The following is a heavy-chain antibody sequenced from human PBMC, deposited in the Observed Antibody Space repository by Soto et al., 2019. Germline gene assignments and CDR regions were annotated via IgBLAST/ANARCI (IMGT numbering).Heavy chain of an antibody. J-gene: IGHJ4*01. D-gene: IGHD5-12*01. Sequence: EEQLVESGGGLVKPGWSLRLSCAASGFTFSTSIMNWVRQAPGTGLEWVSSITSSSSHMVYAASVKVRFTISRDNARTSLYLQMNSLRAEDTAIYYCTTALGRVPTITWGHGTLVNVSS. CDR1: GFTFSTSI. CDR2: ITSSSSHM. CDR3: TTALGRVPTIT. V-gene: IGHV3-21*06.